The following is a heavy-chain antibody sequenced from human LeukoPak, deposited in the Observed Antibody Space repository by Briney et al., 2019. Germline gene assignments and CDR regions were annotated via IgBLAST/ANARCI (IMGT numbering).Heavy chain of an antibody. CDR2: IIPILGIA. J-gene: IGHJ5*02. V-gene: IGHV1-69*02. Sequence: SVKVSCKASGYTFTGYYMHWVRQAPGQGLEWMGRIIPILGIANYAQKFQGRVTITADKSTSTAYMELSSLRSEDTAVYYCAIDLRSWGQGTLVTVSS. D-gene: IGHD3-3*01. CDR3: AIDLRS. CDR1: GYTFTGYY.